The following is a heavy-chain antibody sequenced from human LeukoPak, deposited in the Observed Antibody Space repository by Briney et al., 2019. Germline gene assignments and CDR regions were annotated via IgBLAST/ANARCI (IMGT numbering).Heavy chain of an antibody. V-gene: IGHV3-30*04. CDR2: ISYDGSNK. CDR1: GFTFSSYA. J-gene: IGHJ6*03. CDR3: ARGPLGPYYYYMDV. Sequence: PGRSLRLSCAASGFTFSSYAMHWVRQAPGKGLEWVAVISYDGSNKYYADSVKDRFSISRDNSKNTLYLQMNSLRAEDTAVYYCARGPLGPYYYYMDVWGEGTTVTVSS. D-gene: IGHD7-27*01.